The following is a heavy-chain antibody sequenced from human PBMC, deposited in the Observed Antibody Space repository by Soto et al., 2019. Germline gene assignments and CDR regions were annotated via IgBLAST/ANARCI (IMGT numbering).Heavy chain of an antibody. Sequence: QVQLVQYEAEVKKPGASVKVSCKASGYTFTNYDIHWVRQATGQGLEWMGWMNPDSGNTGQSKQFQGRVTMTRDTSISTTYMEMSSLRSEDTAVYYCARGRFRRTWFDPWGQGTLVTVSS. CDR2: MNPDSGNT. D-gene: IGHD3-16*01. V-gene: IGHV1-8*01. J-gene: IGHJ5*02. CDR1: GYTFTNYD. CDR3: ARGRFRRTWFDP.